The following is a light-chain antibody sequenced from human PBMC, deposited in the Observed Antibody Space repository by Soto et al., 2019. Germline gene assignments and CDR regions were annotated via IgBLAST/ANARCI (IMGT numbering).Light chain of an antibody. CDR1: QSIRSR. Sequence: DIQMTQSPSTLSASVGDRVTITCRASQSIRSRLAWYQQKPGKAPNLLIYKASSLESGVPSRFSGGGSETEFTLTISSLQPDDFATYYCQQYDSYQWTFGQGTKVEIK. V-gene: IGKV1-5*03. CDR2: KAS. CDR3: QQYDSYQWT. J-gene: IGKJ1*01.